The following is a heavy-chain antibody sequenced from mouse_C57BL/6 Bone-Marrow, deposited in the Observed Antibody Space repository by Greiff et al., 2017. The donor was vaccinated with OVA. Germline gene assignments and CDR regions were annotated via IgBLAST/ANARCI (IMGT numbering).Heavy chain of an antibody. CDR1: GFTFTDYY. CDR3: ARYIYYVDY. J-gene: IGHJ2*01. Sequence: DVQLVESGGGLVQPGGSLSLSCAASGFTFTDYYMSWVRQPPGKALEWLGFIRNKANGYTTEYSASVKGRFTISRDNSQSILYRQMNALGAEDSATYYGARYIYYVDYWGQGTTLTVSS. CDR2: IRNKANGYTT. V-gene: IGHV7-3*01.